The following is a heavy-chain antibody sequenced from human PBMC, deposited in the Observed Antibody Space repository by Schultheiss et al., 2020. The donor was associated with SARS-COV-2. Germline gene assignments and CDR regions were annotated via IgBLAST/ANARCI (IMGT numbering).Heavy chain of an antibody. CDR3: AKTVAALNWFDP. CDR1: GFTFSSYW. J-gene: IGHJ5*02. CDR2: IYSGGST. V-gene: IGHV3-53*01. Sequence: GGSLRLSCAASGFTFSSYWMSWVRQAPGKGLEWVSVIYSGGSTYYADSVKGRFTISRDNSKNTLYLQMNSLRAEDTAVYHCAKTVAALNWFDPWGQGTLVTVSS. D-gene: IGHD6-19*01.